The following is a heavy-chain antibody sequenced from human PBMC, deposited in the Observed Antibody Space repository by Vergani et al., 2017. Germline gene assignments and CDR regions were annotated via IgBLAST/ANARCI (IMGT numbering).Heavy chain of an antibody. CDR3: ARDHRDYNNYPGTFDI. Sequence: QVQLVESGGGEVQPGRSLRLSCSAAGFPFSDYGVHWVRQAPGKGLEWVSVISYDGNKKNYADSVKGRFTISRDNAKSLLFLQMDSLRAEDTAVYYCARDHRDYNNYPGTFDIWGQGAMVTVSS. V-gene: IGHV3-30*03. J-gene: IGHJ3*02. CDR1: GFPFSDYG. D-gene: IGHD5-24*01. CDR2: ISYDGNKK.